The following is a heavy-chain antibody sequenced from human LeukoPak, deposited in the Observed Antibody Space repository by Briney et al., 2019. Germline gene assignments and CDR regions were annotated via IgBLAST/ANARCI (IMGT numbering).Heavy chain of an antibody. J-gene: IGHJ4*02. Sequence: GGSLRLSCAASGFTFTNYSMTWVRQAPGKGLEWVSSISSSSDYIFYADSVKGRFTISRDNSKNTLYLQMNSLRAEDTAVYYCARAFDFWSGPWDYWGQGTLVTVSS. CDR3: ARAFDFWSGPWDY. D-gene: IGHD3-3*01. CDR1: GFTFTNYS. V-gene: IGHV3-21*01. CDR2: ISSSSDYI.